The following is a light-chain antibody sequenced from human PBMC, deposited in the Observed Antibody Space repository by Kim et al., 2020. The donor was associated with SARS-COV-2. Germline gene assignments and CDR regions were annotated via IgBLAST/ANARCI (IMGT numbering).Light chain of an antibody. Sequence: ALGQTVRITCQGASLRSYYASWYKQKPGQAPVLVIYGKNNRPSGIPDRFSGSSSGNTASLTITGAQAEDEADYYCNSRDSSGNHVVFGGGTKLTVL. CDR1: SLRSYY. CDR2: GKN. J-gene: IGLJ2*01. CDR3: NSRDSSGNHVV. V-gene: IGLV3-19*01.